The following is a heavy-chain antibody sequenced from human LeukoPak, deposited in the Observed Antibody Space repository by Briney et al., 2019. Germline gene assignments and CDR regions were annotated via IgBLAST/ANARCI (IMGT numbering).Heavy chain of an antibody. D-gene: IGHD6-19*01. CDR2: MNPNSGNT. CDR1: GYTFTSYD. CDR3: ARGAPVGGGWQYYYHYYMDV. V-gene: IGHV1-8*01. Sequence: ASGKLSCKASGYTFTSYDVNWVPQATGQGLEGMGWMNPNSGNTGYAQKFQGRVTMTRNTSISTAYMELSSLRSEDTAVYYCARGAPVGGGWQYYYHYYMDVWGKGTTVTISS. J-gene: IGHJ6*03.